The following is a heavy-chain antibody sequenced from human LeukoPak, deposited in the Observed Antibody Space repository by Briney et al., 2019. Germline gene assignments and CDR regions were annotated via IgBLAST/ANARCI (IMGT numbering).Heavy chain of an antibody. V-gene: IGHV5-51*01. CDR2: IYPDGSDT. J-gene: IGHJ5*02. CDR3: ARERGAAAQGWLDP. Sequence: GESLKISCKGSGYSFTSYWIGWVRQMPGKGLEWMGIIYPDGSDTRYSPSFQGQVTISADKSITTAYLQWSSLKASDTAMYYCARERGAAAQGWLDPWGQGTLVTVSS. D-gene: IGHD6-13*01. CDR1: GYSFTSYW.